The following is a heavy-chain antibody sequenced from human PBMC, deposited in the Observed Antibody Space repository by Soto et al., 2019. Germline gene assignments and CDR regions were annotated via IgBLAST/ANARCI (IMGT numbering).Heavy chain of an antibody. V-gene: IGHV4-31*11. CDR3: ARLRIATNNYKWFDP. D-gene: IGHD2-21*01. Sequence: SETLSLTCGVSGAALNSGNYYWSWISQVPGKGLEWIGHIYVTGAVDYNPSLRDRITISQDTSERQFSLNLSLVTAADTAVYYCARLRIATNNYKWFDPWGQGTLVTVSS. CDR2: IYVTGAV. CDR1: GAALNSGNYY. J-gene: IGHJ5*02.